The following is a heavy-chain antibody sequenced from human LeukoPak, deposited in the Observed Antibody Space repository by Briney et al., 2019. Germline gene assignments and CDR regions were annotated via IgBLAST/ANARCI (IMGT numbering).Heavy chain of an antibody. Sequence: PGGSLRLSCVASGFTFSSYTMNWVRQAPGKGLEWVSSFSGVGTYIYYADSVKGRFTISRDNAKNSLYLQMNSLRAEDTAVYYCARVSGNYDILTGYYIVYWGQGTLVTVSS. V-gene: IGHV3-21*01. CDR2: FSGVGTYI. CDR1: GFTFSSYT. D-gene: IGHD3-9*01. CDR3: ARVSGNYDILTGYYIVY. J-gene: IGHJ4*02.